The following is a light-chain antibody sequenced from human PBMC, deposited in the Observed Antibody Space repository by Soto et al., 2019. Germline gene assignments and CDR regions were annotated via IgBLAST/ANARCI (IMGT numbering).Light chain of an antibody. CDR2: GTS. V-gene: IGKV3-20*01. CDR3: QQYDSSWT. J-gene: IGKJ1*01. CDR1: QSISSTF. Sequence: EIVLTQSPGTLSLSPGERATLSCRASQSISSTFLAWYQHKPGQAPRVLIYGTSRRASGIPDRFSGGGSGTEFTLTISRLEPEDFAVYYCQQYDSSWTFGQGTKGEVK.